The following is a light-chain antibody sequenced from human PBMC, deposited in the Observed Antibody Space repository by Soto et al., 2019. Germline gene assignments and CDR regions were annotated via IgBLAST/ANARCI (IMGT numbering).Light chain of an antibody. CDR2: EVS. Sequence: QSALTQPASVSGSPGQSITISCTGTSSDVWSYNLVSWYQQHPGKAPKLMIYEVSKRPSGVSNRFSGSKSGNTASLTISGLQAEDEADYYCCSYAGSSTFHVVFGGGTQLTVL. CDR1: SSDVWSYNL. CDR3: CSYAGSSTFHVV. V-gene: IGLV2-23*02. J-gene: IGLJ2*01.